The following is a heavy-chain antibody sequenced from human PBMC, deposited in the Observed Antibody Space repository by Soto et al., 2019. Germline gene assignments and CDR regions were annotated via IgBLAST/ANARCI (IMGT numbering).Heavy chain of an antibody. J-gene: IGHJ4*02. CDR1: GFTFSSYS. CDR3: ARGAYSGYDLQWEHSDY. V-gene: IGHV3-48*02. CDR2: ISSSSSTI. Sequence: VSLRLSCAASGFTFSSYSMNWVRQAPWKGLEWVSYISSSSSTIYYADSVKGRFTISRDNAKNSLYLQMNSLRDEDTAVYYCARGAYSGYDLQWEHSDYWGQGTLVTVSS. D-gene: IGHD5-12*01.